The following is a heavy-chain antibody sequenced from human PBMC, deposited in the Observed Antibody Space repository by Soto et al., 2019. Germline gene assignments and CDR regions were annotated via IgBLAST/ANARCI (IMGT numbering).Heavy chain of an antibody. V-gene: IGHV3-23*01. CDR1: GFTFSSYA. J-gene: IGHJ4*02. D-gene: IGHD2-2*01. CDR2: ISGSGGST. CDR3: AKSHGVVVPAAEFDY. Sequence: GGSLRLSCAASGFTFSSYAMSWVRQAPGKGLEWVSAISGSGGSTYYADSVKGRFTISRDNSKNTLYLQINSLRAEDTAVYYCAKSHGVVVPAAEFDYWGQGTLVTVSS.